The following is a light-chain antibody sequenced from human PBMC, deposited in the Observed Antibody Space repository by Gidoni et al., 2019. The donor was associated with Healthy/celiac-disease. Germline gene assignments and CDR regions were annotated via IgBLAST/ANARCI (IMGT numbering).Light chain of an antibody. V-gene: IGKV3-15*01. CDR1: PSVSSN. J-gene: IGKJ2*01. Sequence: ELVLTQSPATLSVSPGERATLSCRASPSVSSNLAWYQQKPGQAPRLLIYGASTRATGIPARFSGSGSGTEFTLTISSLQSEDFAVYYCQQYNNWPPYTFGQGTKLEIK. CDR3: QQYNNWPPYT. CDR2: GAS.